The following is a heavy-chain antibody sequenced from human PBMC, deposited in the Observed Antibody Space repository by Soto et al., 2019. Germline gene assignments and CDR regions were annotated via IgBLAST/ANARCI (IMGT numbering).Heavy chain of an antibody. Sequence: EVQLVESGGGLVKPGGSLRLSCAASEFTFSNAWMSGVRQAPGKGLEWVGGIKSKTNGGTTDYAAPVKGRFTISRDDSKNTLYLQMNSLKTEDTALYYCTTEQSATYYDFWSGSLPQYYFDYWGQGTLVTVSS. CDR2: IKSKTNGGTT. V-gene: IGHV3-15*01. J-gene: IGHJ4*02. D-gene: IGHD3-3*01. CDR1: EFTFSNAW. CDR3: TTEQSATYYDFWSGSLPQYYFDY.